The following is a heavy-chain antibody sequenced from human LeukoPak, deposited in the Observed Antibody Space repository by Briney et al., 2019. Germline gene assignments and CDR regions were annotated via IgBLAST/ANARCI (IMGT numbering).Heavy chain of an antibody. Sequence: RPGGSLRLSCAASGFTFDDYAMHWVRQAPGKGLEWVSLISWDGGSTYYADSVKGRFTISRDNSKNSLYLQMNSLRAEDTALYYCAKAMVRGPGDAFDIWGQGTMATVSS. CDR3: AKAMVRGPGDAFDI. V-gene: IGHV3-43D*03. J-gene: IGHJ3*02. CDR1: GFTFDDYA. CDR2: ISWDGGST. D-gene: IGHD3-10*01.